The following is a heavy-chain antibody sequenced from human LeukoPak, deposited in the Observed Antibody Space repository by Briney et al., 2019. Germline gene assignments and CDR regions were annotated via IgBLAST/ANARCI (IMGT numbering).Heavy chain of an antibody. Sequence: SETLSLTCTVSGGSISNYYWNWIRQPPGKGLEWIGYIYYSGSTKYNPSLKSRVTISVDTPKNQFSLKLSSLSAADTAVYYCARDISDYGSGGYYFDYWGQGTLVTVSS. J-gene: IGHJ4*02. CDR2: IYYSGST. D-gene: IGHD3-10*01. CDR3: ARDISDYGSGGYYFDY. CDR1: GGSISNYY. V-gene: IGHV4-59*01.